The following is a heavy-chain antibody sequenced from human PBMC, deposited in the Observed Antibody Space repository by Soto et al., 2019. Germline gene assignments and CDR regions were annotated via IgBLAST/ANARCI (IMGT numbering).Heavy chain of an antibody. V-gene: IGHV3-13*05. CDR2: ISAAGDP. J-gene: IGHJ6*02. CDR1: GFTFRKYD. CDR3: ARTDRDFYGLDV. Sequence: EVQLVESGGGLVQPGGSLRLSCEASGFTFRKYDMHWVRQGTGKGLEWVSGISAAGDPDYADSVEGRFTISRENAQNSFFLQMYSLRVGATAVYYCARTDRDFYGLDVWGQGTTVIVSS.